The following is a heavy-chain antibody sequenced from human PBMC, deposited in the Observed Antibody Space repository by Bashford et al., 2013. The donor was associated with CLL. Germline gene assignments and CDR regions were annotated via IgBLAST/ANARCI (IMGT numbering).Heavy chain of an antibody. Sequence: SVKGSPARASGGAFSSYAIDWVRQAPGQRLEWMGGIIPLFGTPKYAQKFQGRVTITADESTRIAYMELSSLTSEDTAVYYCARGYGSGSYYYHYWGQGT. V-gene: IGHV1-69*13. CDR2: IIPLFGTP. D-gene: IGHD3-10*01. CDR3: ARGYGSGSYYYHY. CDR1: GGAFSSYA. J-gene: IGHJ4*02.